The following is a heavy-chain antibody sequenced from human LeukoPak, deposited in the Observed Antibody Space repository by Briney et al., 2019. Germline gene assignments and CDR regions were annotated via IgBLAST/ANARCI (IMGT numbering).Heavy chain of an antibody. CDR1: GFTFSSYG. D-gene: IGHD2-2*01. CDR3: AKDSHPRVVQAEYYFDY. Sequence: GGSLRLSCAASGFTFSSYGMHWVRQAPGKGLEWVAVISYDGSNKYYADSVKGRFTISRDNSKNTLYLQMNSLRAEDTAVYYCAKDSHPRVVQAEYYFDYWGQGTLVTVSS. CDR2: ISYDGSNK. J-gene: IGHJ4*02. V-gene: IGHV3-30*18.